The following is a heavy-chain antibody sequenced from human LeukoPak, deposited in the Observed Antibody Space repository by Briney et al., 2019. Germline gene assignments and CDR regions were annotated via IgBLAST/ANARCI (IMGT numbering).Heavy chain of an antibody. J-gene: IGHJ3*01. CDR2: IYSGGHA. CDR3: AKDEIYYYDNDVQNPDAFDV. Sequence: SETLSLTCNVSGDSIDSYYWSWIRQPAGKGLEWIGRIYSGGHAKYNPSLKSRVTMSVDRSQNHFSLHLTSVTAADTAIYYCAKDEIYYYDNDVQNPDAFDVWGQGLIVTVS. CDR1: GDSIDSYY. V-gene: IGHV4-4*07. D-gene: IGHD3-22*01.